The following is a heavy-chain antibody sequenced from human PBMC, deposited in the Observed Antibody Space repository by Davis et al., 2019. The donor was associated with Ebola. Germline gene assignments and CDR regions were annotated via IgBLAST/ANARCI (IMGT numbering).Heavy chain of an antibody. V-gene: IGHV3-74*01. Sequence: GESLKISCAASGFTFSGYWMHWVRQAPGKGLVWVSRISPDGSSTTYADSVKGRFTISRDNSKNTLYLQMNSLRAEDTAVYYCAKGGYSNYRDAFDIWGQGTTVTVSS. CDR1: GFTFSGYW. D-gene: IGHD4-11*01. J-gene: IGHJ3*02. CDR3: AKGGYSNYRDAFDI. CDR2: ISPDGSST.